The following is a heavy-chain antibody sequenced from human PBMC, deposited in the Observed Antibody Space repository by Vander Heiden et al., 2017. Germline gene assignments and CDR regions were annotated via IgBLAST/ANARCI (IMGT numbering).Heavy chain of an antibody. D-gene: IGHD3-3*02. CDR2: IRSKAYDGTA. CDR3: ARDHFPDY. V-gene: IGHV3-49*03. Sequence: EVQLVESGGGLVEPGRSLRLSCRTSGFTFSDYHMTWIRQTPGKGLEWVGFIRSKAYDGTAVYAASVRGRFTVSRDDSNSIAYLQMNSLRTDDTAVYYCARDHFPDYWGQGTLVTVSS. J-gene: IGHJ4*02. CDR1: GFTFSDYH.